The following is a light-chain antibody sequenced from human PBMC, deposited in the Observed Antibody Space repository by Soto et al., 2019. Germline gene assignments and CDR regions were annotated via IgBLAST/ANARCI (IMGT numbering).Light chain of an antibody. CDR3: GTWDSSLSGGLAV. CDR1: SSNIGTNY. Sequence: QSVLTQPPSVSAAPGQKVTISCSGSSSNIGTNYVSWYQHLPGTAPKLLIYDNNKRPSGIPDRFSCSKSGTSATLGITGLQNGDEAVYYCGTWDSSLSGGLAVFGGGNQLPVL. V-gene: IGLV1-51*01. CDR2: DNN. J-gene: IGLJ7*01.